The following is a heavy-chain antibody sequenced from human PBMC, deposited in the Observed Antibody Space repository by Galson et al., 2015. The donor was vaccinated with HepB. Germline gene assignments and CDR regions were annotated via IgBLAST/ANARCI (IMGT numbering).Heavy chain of an antibody. D-gene: IGHD2-8*01. J-gene: IGHJ5*02. V-gene: IGHV3-15*01. CDR2: IKRKTDGETR. Sequence: SLRLSCAASGFNFRNAWMSWVRQATGKGLEWVGRIKRKTDGETRDYAGSVKGRFTISRDDSNNTLYLQMNSLKTKDTAVYYCTKDVEIVLMMSDWFDPWGQGTLVTVSA. CDR1: GFNFRNAW. CDR3: TKDVEIVLMMSDWFDP.